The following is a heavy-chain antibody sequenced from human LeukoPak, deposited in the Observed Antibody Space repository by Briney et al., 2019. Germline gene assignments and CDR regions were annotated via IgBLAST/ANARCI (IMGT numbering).Heavy chain of an antibody. D-gene: IGHD5-12*01. Sequence: GGSLRLSCAASGFTFSSYWMSWVRQAPGKGLEWVANIKQDGSEKYYVDSVKGRSTISRDNAKNSLYLQMNSLRVEDTAIYFCAGAYSAYDPFDYWGQGILVTVSS. CDR1: GFTFSSYW. V-gene: IGHV3-7*01. J-gene: IGHJ4*02. CDR2: IKQDGSEK. CDR3: AGAYSAYDPFDY.